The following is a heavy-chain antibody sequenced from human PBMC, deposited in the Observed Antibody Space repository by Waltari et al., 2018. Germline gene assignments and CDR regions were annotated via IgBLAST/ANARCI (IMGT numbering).Heavy chain of an antibody. D-gene: IGHD6-19*01. V-gene: IGHV6-1*01. CDR1: GDSVPSNRAA. J-gene: IGHJ4*02. CDR2: TYYRSKWYN. CDR3: ARGSGGWYGQPLDY. Sequence: QVQLQQSGPGLVQPSQTLSLTCAIPGDSVPSNRAAWNWIRQSPSRGLEWLGRTYYRSKWYNDYAVSVKSRITINPDTSKNQFSLQLNSVTPEDTAVYYCARGSGGWYGQPLDYWGQGTLVTVSS.